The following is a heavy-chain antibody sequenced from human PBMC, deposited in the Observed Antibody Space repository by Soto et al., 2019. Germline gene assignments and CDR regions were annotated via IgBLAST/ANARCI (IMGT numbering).Heavy chain of an antibody. CDR2: IYQSGTT. J-gene: IGHJ5*02. D-gene: IGHD3-9*01. CDR1: GGSVSSSSYS. V-gene: IGHV4-30-2*01. CDR3: ARDGGDYDILTGQGWFDT. Sequence: QLQLQESGSGLVKPSQSLSLTCAVSGGSVSSSSYSWSWIRQAPGKGLEWIEYIYQSGTTYYNPSLKSRVTISVDRSKNQFSLKLNSVTAADTAVYYCARDGGDYDILTGQGWFDTWGQGTLVTVSS.